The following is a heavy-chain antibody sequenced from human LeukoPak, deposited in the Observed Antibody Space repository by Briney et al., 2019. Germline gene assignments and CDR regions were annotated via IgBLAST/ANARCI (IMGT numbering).Heavy chain of an antibody. D-gene: IGHD5-24*01. J-gene: IGHJ4*02. CDR2: VSHDGNTK. Sequence: GGSLRLSCAASGFTFSIYALHWARQAPGKGLEWVAVVSHDGNTKYYADSVKGRFTISKDDSKNTLYLQMNSLRAEDTAVYFCARDGGRWQPGVYWGQGTLVTVSS. V-gene: IGHV3-30-3*01. CDR1: GFTFSIYA. CDR3: ARDGGRWQPGVY.